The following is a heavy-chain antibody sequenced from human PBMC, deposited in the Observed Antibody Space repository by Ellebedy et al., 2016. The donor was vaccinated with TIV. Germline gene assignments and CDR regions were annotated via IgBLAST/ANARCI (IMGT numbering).Heavy chain of an antibody. Sequence: GGSLRLSXPASGFTFDDYAMHWVRQAPGKGLEWVSGISWNSGSIGYADSVKGRFTISRDNAKNSLYLQMNSLRAEDTALYYCAKSARYSSSFESGEFDYWGQGTLVTVSS. V-gene: IGHV3-9*01. D-gene: IGHD6-13*01. CDR3: AKSARYSSSFESGEFDY. J-gene: IGHJ4*02. CDR2: ISWNSGSI. CDR1: GFTFDDYA.